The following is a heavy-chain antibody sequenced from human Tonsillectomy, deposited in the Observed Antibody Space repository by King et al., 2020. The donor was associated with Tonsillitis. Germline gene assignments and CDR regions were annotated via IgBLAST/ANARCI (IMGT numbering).Heavy chain of an antibody. D-gene: IGHD3-9*01. CDR1: GYSFTSYW. CDR3: ARQNYDILTGYLGVDDY. CDR2: IYPGDSDT. Sequence: QLVQSGAEVKKPGESLKISCKGSGYSFTSYWIGWVRQMPGKGLEWMGIIYPGDSDTRYSPSFQGQVTISAEKSISTAYLQWSSLKASDTAMYYGARQNYDILTGYLGVDDYWGQGTLVTVSS. J-gene: IGHJ4*02. V-gene: IGHV5-51*01.